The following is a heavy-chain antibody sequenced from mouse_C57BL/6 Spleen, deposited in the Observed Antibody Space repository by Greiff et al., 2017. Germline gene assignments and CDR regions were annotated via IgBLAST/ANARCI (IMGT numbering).Heavy chain of an antibody. V-gene: IGHV1-12*01. Sequence: QVQLKESGAELVRPGASVKMSCKASGYTFTSYNMHWVKQTPRQGLEWIGTIYPGNGDTSYNQKFKGKATLTVDKSSSTAYMQLSSLTSEDSAVYFCARERNDFPFYAMDYWGQGTSVTVSS. D-gene: IGHD2-4*01. J-gene: IGHJ4*01. CDR1: GYTFTSYN. CDR2: IYPGNGDT. CDR3: ARERNDFPFYAMDY.